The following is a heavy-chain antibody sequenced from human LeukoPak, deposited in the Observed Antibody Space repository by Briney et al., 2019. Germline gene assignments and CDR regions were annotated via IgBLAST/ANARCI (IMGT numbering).Heavy chain of an antibody. V-gene: IGHV3-7*03. CDR2: IKQDGSVK. CDR1: GFTFSDYW. Sequence: GGSLRLSCVASGFTFSDYWMSWVRQAPGKGLEWVANIKQDGSVKHYVDSVKGRFTISRDNAQNSLYLQMNSLRAEDTALYYCAKAPAVTAPFDYCGQGTLVSVSS. J-gene: IGHJ4*02. CDR3: AKAPAVTAPFDY. D-gene: IGHD2-21*02.